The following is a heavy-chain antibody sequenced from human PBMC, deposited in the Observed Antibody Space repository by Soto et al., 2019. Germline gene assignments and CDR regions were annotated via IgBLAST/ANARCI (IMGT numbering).Heavy chain of an antibody. Sequence: QVQLVQSGAEVKKPGSSVKVSCKASGGTFSSYAISWVRQAPGQGLEWMGGIIPIFGTANYAHKFQGRVTINEDESTSTAYMGLSSLRSEDTAVYYCARGAVGATGAFDIWGQGTMVTVSS. V-gene: IGHV1-69*12. D-gene: IGHD1-26*01. CDR3: ARGAVGATGAFDI. J-gene: IGHJ3*02. CDR1: GGTFSSYA. CDR2: IIPIFGTA.